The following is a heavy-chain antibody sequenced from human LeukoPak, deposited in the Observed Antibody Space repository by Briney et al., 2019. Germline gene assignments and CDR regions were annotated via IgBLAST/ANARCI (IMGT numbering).Heavy chain of an antibody. Sequence: ASVKVSCKASGYTFTNSDINWVRQAPGQGLEWMGWMNPNSGKTGYARKFQGRVTFTRNSSISTAYMDLSSLRSEDTAVYYCARGVRFSDFYYYMGVWGQGTTVTVSS. V-gene: IGHV1-8*03. CDR1: GYTFTNSD. D-gene: IGHD3-3*01. J-gene: IGHJ6*03. CDR3: ARGVRFSDFYYYMGV. CDR2: MNPNSGKT.